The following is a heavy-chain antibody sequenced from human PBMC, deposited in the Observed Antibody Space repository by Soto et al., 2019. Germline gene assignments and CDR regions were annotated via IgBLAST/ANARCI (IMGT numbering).Heavy chain of an antibody. J-gene: IGHJ2*01. CDR1: GFTFTSYA. CDR3: ATRTTGWYFEL. CDR2: ISGSGGST. Sequence: EVQLLESGGGLVQPGGSLRLSCAASGFTFTSYAMNWVRQAPGKGLEWVSVISGSGGSTYYADSVKGRFTISRDNSKNTLYLQMTSLRAEDTAVYYCATRTTGWYFELWGRGTLVTVSS. V-gene: IGHV3-23*01.